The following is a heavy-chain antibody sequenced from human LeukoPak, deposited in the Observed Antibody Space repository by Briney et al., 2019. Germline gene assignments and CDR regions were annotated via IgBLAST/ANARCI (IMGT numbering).Heavy chain of an antibody. V-gene: IGHV3-21*01. CDR2: ISSSSSYI. D-gene: IGHD2-2*01. Sequence: KPGGSLRLSCAASGFTFSSYSMNWVRQAPGKGLEWVSSISSSSSYIYYADSVKGRFTISGDNAKNSLYLQMNSLRAEDTAVYYCARGPLMYCSSTSCYFLFRGYYYYYGMDVWGQGTTVTVSS. CDR1: GFTFSSYS. J-gene: IGHJ6*02. CDR3: ARGPLMYCSSTSCYFLFRGYYYYYGMDV.